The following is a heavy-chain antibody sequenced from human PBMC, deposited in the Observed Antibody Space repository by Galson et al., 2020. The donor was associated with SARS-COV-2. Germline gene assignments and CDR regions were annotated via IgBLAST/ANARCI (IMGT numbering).Heavy chain of an antibody. J-gene: IGHJ6*02. CDR3: AADSNYGDYYYYYGMDV. Sequence: GESLKISCAASGFTFSSYAVHWVRQAPGKGLEWVAVISYDGSNKYYADSVKGRFTISRDNSKNTLYLQMNSLRAEDTAVYYCAADSNYGDYYYYYGMDVWGQGTTVTVSS. V-gene: IGHV3-30-3*01. CDR1: GFTFSSYA. D-gene: IGHD4-4*01. CDR2: ISYDGSNK.